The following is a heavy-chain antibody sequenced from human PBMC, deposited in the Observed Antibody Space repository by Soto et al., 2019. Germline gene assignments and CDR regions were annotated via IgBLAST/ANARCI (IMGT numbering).Heavy chain of an antibody. CDR1: GFTVSSNY. J-gene: IGHJ6*02. CDR2: IYPAGST. Sequence: GGSLRLSCAASGFTVSSNYMSWVRQAPGKGLEWVSIIYPAGSTYYADSVQGRFTISRDNSKNTLYLQMNSLRAEDTAVYYCARDSQGLPAASPGFYYYGMDVWGQGTTVTVSS. V-gene: IGHV3-53*01. D-gene: IGHD2-2*01. CDR3: ARDSQGLPAASPGFYYYGMDV.